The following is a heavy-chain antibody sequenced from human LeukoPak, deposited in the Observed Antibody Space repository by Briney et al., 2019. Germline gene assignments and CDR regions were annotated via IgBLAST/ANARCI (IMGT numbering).Heavy chain of an antibody. D-gene: IGHD3-10*01. CDR3: PPQYYGSENYPDY. Sequence: PGGSLRLSCAASGFTFNEYAMHWVRQAPGKGLEWVSGINWNSETIGYADSVRGRFTISRDNAKNSLYLQMNSLRVEDTAFYYCPPQYYGSENYPDYWGQGTLVTVSS. CDR1: GFTFNEYA. CDR2: INWNSETI. V-gene: IGHV3-9*01. J-gene: IGHJ4*02.